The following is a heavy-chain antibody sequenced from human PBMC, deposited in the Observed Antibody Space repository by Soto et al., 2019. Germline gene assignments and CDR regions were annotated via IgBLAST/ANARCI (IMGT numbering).Heavy chain of an antibody. Sequence: GGSLRLSCAASGFTFSSYWMHWVRQAPGKGLVWVSRINSDGSSTSYADSVKGRFTISRDNAKNTLYLQMNSLRAEDTALYYCAKDWESSAGDGMDVWGQGTTVTSP. J-gene: IGHJ6*02. CDR1: GFTFSSYW. V-gene: IGHV3-74*01. CDR2: INSDGSST. CDR3: AKDWESSAGDGMDV. D-gene: IGHD6-25*01.